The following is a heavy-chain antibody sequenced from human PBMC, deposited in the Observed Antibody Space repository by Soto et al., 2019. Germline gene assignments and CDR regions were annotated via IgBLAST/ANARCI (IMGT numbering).Heavy chain of an antibody. CDR2: VHNGGST. CDR3: ARGLSSPSATGV. Sequence: QLQLQESGPGLVKPPETLSLTCTVSGASVSSSSNYWGWIRQPPGKGLEWIGSVHNGGSTYYSPSLKSRVTISADTSKNQFSLNLSSVTAADTAVYYCARGLSSPSATGVWGQGTLVTVSS. V-gene: IGHV4-39*01. D-gene: IGHD6-6*01. J-gene: IGHJ4*02. CDR1: GASVSSSSNY.